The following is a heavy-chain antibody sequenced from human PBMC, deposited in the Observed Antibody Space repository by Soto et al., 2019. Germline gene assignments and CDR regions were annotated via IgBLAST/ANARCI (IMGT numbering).Heavy chain of an antibody. J-gene: IGHJ4*02. CDR1: GDPINSDNYY. V-gene: IGHV4-39*07. CDR2: IYYSGST. Sequence: PSETLSLTCSVSGDPINSDNYYWGWIRQPPGKGLEWIGSIYYSGSTNYNPSLKSRVTISVDTSKNQFSLKLSSVTAADTAVYYCASLAWYYFDYWGQGTLVTVSS. CDR3: ASLAWYYFDY. D-gene: IGHD2-8*01.